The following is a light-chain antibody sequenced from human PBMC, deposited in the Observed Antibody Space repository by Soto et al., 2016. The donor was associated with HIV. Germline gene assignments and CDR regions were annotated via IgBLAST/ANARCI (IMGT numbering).Light chain of an antibody. CDR2: KAS. J-gene: IGKJ1*01. CDR3: LQYDSSWT. CDR1: QGISNW. V-gene: IGKV1-5*03. Sequence: IRMTQSPSTLSAFVGDAITITCRASQGISNWLAWYQHKPPNAPKLLMYKASTLESGVPSRFSGSGSGTEFTLTINSLQPDDFATYYCLQYDSSWTFGQGTKVDTK.